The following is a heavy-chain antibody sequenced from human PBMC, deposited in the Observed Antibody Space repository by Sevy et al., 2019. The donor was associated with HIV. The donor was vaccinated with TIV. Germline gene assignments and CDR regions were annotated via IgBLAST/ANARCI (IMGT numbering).Heavy chain of an antibody. CDR2: ISSGSRSI. J-gene: IGHJ4*02. CDR1: GFAFSSYT. V-gene: IGHV3-48*02. CDR3: ARDSAETAALDF. D-gene: IGHD5-18*01. Sequence: GGCLRLSCAASGFAFSSYTMNWVRRAPGKGLEWVSYISSGSRSIYYTDAVKGRFTISRYNAKNLLYMHMNSLRDEDTAVYFCARDSAETAALDFWGQGTLVTVSS.